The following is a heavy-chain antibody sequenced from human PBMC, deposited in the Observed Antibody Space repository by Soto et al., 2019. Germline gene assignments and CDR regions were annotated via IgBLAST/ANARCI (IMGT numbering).Heavy chain of an antibody. V-gene: IGHV4-30-2*01. CDR1: GGSISSGGYS. CDR3: AGGIAARPLGY. J-gene: IGHJ4*02. D-gene: IGHD6-6*01. CDR2: IYHSGST. Sequence: QLQLQESGSGLVKPSQTLSLTCAVSGGSISSGGYSWSWIRQPPGKGLEWIGYIYHSGSTYYNPSLKRRVPITADRSKNQFSLKLSSVTAADTAVYYCAGGIAARPLGYWGQGTLVTVSS.